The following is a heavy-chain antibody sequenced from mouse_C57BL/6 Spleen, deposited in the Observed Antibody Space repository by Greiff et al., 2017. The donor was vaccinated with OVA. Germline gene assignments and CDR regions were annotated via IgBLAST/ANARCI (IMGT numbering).Heavy chain of an antibody. V-gene: IGHV5-4*01. Sequence: EVQLVESGGGLVKPGGSLKLSCAASGFTFSSYAMSWVRQTPEKRLEWVATISDGGSYTYYPDNVKGRFTISRDNAKNNLYLQMSHLQSEDTAMYYWARDMLRDAMGCWGPVTTVTGAS. CDR2: ISDGGSYT. D-gene: IGHD6-5*01. CDR1: GFTFSSYA. CDR3: ARDMLRDAMGC. J-gene: IGHJ4*01.